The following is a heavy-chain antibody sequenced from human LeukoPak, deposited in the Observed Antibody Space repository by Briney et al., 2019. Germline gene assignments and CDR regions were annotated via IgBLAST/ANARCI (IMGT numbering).Heavy chain of an antibody. CDR3: ARVRGYFDY. J-gene: IGHJ4*02. Sequence: GGSLRLFCAASGFTFSDYYMSWCGRAPGGGLVGVSYISSSGSTIYHAHSVKGRFTISRDNGENSVFLEMNNLRGDDTAVYYCARVRGYFDYWGQGTRVTVSS. V-gene: IGHV3-11*01. CDR1: GFTFSDYY. CDR2: ISSSGSTI.